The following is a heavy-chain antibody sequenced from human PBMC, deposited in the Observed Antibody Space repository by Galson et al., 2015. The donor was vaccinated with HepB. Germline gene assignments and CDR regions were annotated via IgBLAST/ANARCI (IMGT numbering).Heavy chain of an antibody. CDR3: ARQSIAADEVGNWLCP. CDR1: GYSFTSYW. J-gene: IGHJ5*02. D-gene: IGHD6-13*01. CDR2: IYPGDSDT. Sequence: QSGAEVKKPGESLKISCKGSGYSFTSYWIGWVRQMPGKGLEWMGIIYPGDSDTRYSPSFQGQVTISADKSISTAYLQWSSLKASDTAMYYCARQSIAADEVGNWLCPWGQGALVAVSS. V-gene: IGHV5-51*01.